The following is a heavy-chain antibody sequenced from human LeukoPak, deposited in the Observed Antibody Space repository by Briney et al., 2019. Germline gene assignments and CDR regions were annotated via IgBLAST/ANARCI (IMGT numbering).Heavy chain of an antibody. Sequence: SETLSLTCTVSGGSISSSSYYWGWIRQPPGKGLEWIGSIYYSGSTYYNPSLKSRVTISVDTSKNQFSLKLSSVTAADTAVYYCARVTPYCSGGSCYSRVGYFDYWGQGTLVTVSS. V-gene: IGHV4-39*07. D-gene: IGHD2-15*01. CDR3: ARVTPYCSGGSCYSRVGYFDY. J-gene: IGHJ4*02. CDR2: IYYSGST. CDR1: GGSISSSSYY.